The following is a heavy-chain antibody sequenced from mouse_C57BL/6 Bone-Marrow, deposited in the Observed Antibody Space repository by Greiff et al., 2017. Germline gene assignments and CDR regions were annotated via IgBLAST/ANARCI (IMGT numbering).Heavy chain of an antibody. D-gene: IGHD2-12*01. CDR1: GFTFSSYG. V-gene: IGHV5-6*01. CDR2: ISSGGSYT. Sequence: EVTLMESGGDLVKPGGSLKLSCAASGFTFSSYGMSWVRQTPDKRLEWVATISSGGSYTYYPDSVKGRFTISRDNAKNTLYLQMSSLKSEDTAMYYCARNSPFAYWGQGTLVTVSA. CDR3: ARNSPFAY. J-gene: IGHJ3*01.